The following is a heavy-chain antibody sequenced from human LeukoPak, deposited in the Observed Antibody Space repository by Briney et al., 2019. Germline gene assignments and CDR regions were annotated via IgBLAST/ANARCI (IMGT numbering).Heavy chain of an antibody. Sequence: PGGSLRLSCAASGFTFSSDGMHWVRQAPGKGLVWVSRINSVGGTSYADSVKGRFTVSRDNAKITLYLQMNSLRADDTAVYYCARGRSTWYDTWGQGTLVTVSS. CDR2: INSVGGT. V-gene: IGHV3-74*01. J-gene: IGHJ5*02. CDR1: GFTFSSDG. CDR3: ARGRSTWYDT. D-gene: IGHD1-26*01.